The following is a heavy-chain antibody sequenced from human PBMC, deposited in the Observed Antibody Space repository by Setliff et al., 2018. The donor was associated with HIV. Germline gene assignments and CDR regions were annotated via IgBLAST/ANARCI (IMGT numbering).Heavy chain of an antibody. V-gene: IGHV1-46*02. J-gene: IGHJ4*02. CDR3: ASHAKTVDTGLFDY. D-gene: IGHD3-9*01. CDR2: INPTAGST. CDR1: GYNFDFHY. Sequence: ASVKVSCKSSGYNFDFHYVHWVRQAPGQGFEWLGVINPTAGSTTLEQKFRGRLTLTRDASTETVYMELTSLRSGDTAVYYCASHAKTVDTGLFDYWGQGTQVTVSS.